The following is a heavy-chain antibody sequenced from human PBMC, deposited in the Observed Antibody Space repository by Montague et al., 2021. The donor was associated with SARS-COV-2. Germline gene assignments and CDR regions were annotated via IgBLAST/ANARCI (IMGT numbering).Heavy chain of an antibody. Sequence: SLRLSCAASGFTFTSYAMHWVRQAPGKGLEWVAVISFDGTNKYYTDSVKGRFTISRDNSKNTLYLQMHSVRPEDTAVYYCARDQGGYSYNDYWGQGPWSPSPQ. D-gene: IGHD5-18*01. CDR3: ARDQGGYSYNDY. V-gene: IGHV3-30-3*01. CDR2: ISFDGTNK. J-gene: IGHJ4*02. CDR1: GFTFTSYA.